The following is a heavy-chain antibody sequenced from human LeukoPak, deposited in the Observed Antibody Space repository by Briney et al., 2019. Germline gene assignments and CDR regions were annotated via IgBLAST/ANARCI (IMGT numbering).Heavy chain of an antibody. Sequence: GGSLRLSCAASGFTFSTYAMDWVRQAPGKGLEWVSYITSSSSSIFYADSVRGRFTISRDNAKNSLYLQMDSLGVDDSAVYYCARVSTCSGGSCLGSWGQGTLVTVSS. CDR1: GFTFSTYA. CDR3: ARVSTCSGGSCLGS. D-gene: IGHD2-15*01. V-gene: IGHV3-48*04. CDR2: ITSSSSSI. J-gene: IGHJ5*02.